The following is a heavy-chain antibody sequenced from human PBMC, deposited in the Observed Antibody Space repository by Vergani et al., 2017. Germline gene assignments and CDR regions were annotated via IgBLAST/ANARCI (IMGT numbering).Heavy chain of an antibody. CDR3: ARALDVADTAMACLDF. V-gene: IGHV3-11*06. CDR1: GFSFSDYY. Sequence: QVQLVESGGGLVKPGGSLRLSCAASGFSFSDYYMSWIRQAPGKGLEWLSYISSSGTYTTYADSVKGRFTISRDNANISLFLQMNVLRVEDMAVYYCARALDVADTAMACLDFWGQGTLVTVSS. D-gene: IGHD5-18*01. J-gene: IGHJ4*02. CDR2: ISSSGTYT.